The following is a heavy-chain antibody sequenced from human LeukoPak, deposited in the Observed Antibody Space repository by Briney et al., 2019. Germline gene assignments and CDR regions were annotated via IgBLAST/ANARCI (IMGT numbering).Heavy chain of an antibody. V-gene: IGHV1-2*04. J-gene: IGHJ4*02. D-gene: IGHD3-10*01. CDR1: GYTFTGYY. Sequence: ASVKVTCKASGYTFTGYYIHWVRQPPGQGHEWVGWINPNSGGTNYAQKFQGWVTMTRDTSISTAYMELSRLRSDDTAVYYCARDHMVRGVSPAYYFDYWGQGTLVTVSS. CDR3: ARDHMVRGVSPAYYFDY. CDR2: INPNSGGT.